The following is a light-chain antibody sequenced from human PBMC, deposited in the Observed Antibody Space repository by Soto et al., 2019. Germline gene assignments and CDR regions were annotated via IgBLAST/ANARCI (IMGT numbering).Light chain of an antibody. Sequence: EIVLTQSPGTLSLSLGERATLSCRASQFVSSFYLGWYQQKPGQAPRLLIYGASSRATGIPDRFSGSGSGTDFTLTISRLEPEDFAVYYCQQYNSWPLTFGGGTKVDIK. CDR3: QQYNSWPLT. J-gene: IGKJ4*01. CDR2: GAS. V-gene: IGKV3-20*01. CDR1: QFVSSFY.